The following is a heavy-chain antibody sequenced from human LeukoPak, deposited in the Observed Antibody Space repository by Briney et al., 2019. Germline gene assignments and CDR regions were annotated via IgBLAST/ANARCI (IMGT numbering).Heavy chain of an antibody. Sequence: GGSLRLSCAASGFTFSSYSMNWVRQAPGKGLEWVSYISSSSSTTYYADSVKGRFTISRDSSKNTLFLQMNSLGAENTAVYYCARGFCASSSCSNTFDNWGQGALVTVSS. CDR1: GFTFSSYS. J-gene: IGHJ4*02. D-gene: IGHD2-2*01. CDR3: ARGFCASSSCSNTFDN. CDR2: ISSSSSTT. V-gene: IGHV3-48*01.